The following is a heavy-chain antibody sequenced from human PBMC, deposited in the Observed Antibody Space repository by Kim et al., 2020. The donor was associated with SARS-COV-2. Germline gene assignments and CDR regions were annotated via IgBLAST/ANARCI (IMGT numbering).Heavy chain of an antibody. CDR1: GYTFTTYA. CDR2: INAGNGDT. Sequence: ASVKVSCKASGYTFTTYAVHWVRQAPGQSLEWMGWINAGNGDTHYSQKFQGRVTITRDTSASAAYVELSSLTSEDTAVYYCARNPVNRIDCDYWGQGTLV. V-gene: IGHV1-3*01. CDR3: ARNPVNRIDCDY. J-gene: IGHJ4*02. D-gene: IGHD2-15*01.